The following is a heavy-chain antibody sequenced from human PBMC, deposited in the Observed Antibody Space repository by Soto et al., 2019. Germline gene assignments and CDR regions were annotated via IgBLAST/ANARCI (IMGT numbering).Heavy chain of an antibody. D-gene: IGHD6-6*01. CDR3: ARGGVVAARGFDY. CDR2: INHSGST. Sequence: PSETLSLTCAVYGGSFSGYYWSWIRQPPGKGLEWIGEINHSGSTNYNPSLKSRVTISVDTSKNQFSLKLSSVTAADTAVYYCARGGVVAARGFDYWGQGALVTVSS. J-gene: IGHJ4*02. CDR1: GGSFSGYY. V-gene: IGHV4-34*01.